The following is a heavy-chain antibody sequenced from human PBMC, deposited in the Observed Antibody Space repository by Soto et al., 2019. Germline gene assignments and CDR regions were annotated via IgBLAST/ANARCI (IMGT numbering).Heavy chain of an antibody. D-gene: IGHD2-2*01. CDR2: INPSGGST. CDR3: ARDRGGYGSSTSCPWGNWFDP. J-gene: IGHJ5*02. V-gene: IGHV1-46*01. Sequence: QVQLVQSGAEVKKPGASVKVSCKASGYTFTSYYMHWVRQAPGQGLEWMGIINPSGGSTSYAQKFQGRVTMTRDTSTGTVYMELSGLRSEDTAVYYCARDRGGYGSSTSCPWGNWFDPWGQGTLVTVSS. CDR1: GYTFTSYY.